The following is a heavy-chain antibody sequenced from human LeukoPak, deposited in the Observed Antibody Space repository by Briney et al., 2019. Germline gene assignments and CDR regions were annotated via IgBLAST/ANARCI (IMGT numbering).Heavy chain of an antibody. CDR1: GYSFTNYW. V-gene: IGHV5-51*01. CDR2: IFPGDSDT. D-gene: IGHD6-6*01. J-gene: IGHJ4*02. CDR3: ARQGSKGFDY. Sequence: GESLKISCKGSGYSFTNYWIAWVRQMPGKGLEWMGIIFPGDSDTRDNPSFQGQVTISVDKSIDTAYLQWSSLKASDTAMYYCARQGSKGFDYWGQGTLVTVSS.